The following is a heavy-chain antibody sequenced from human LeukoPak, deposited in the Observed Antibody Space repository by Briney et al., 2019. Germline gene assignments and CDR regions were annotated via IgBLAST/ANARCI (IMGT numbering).Heavy chain of an antibody. CDR3: ARERTGDDFDV. J-gene: IGHJ3*01. CDR2: VWYEGDIK. CDR1: GFTFRNYG. V-gene: IGHV3-33*01. Sequence: PGGSLRLSCVASGFTFRNYGMHWVRQAPGKGLEWVALVWYEGDIKWYADSVKGRFTISRDNSKNTLYLLMNSLRAEDTAVYYCARERTGDDFDVWGQGTMVTVSS. D-gene: IGHD1-14*01.